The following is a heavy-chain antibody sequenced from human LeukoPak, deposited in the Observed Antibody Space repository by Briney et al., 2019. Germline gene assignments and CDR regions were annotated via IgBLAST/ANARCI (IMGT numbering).Heavy chain of an antibody. CDR2: IIPIFGTA. D-gene: IGHD1-26*01. V-gene: IGHV1-69*05. CDR1: GGTFSSYA. Sequence: ASVKVSCKASGGTFSSYAISWVRQAPGQGLEWMGGIIPIFGTANYAQKFQGRVTITTDESTSTAYMELSSLRSEDTAVYYCARGAVVGATDYNWFDPWGQGTLVTVSS. J-gene: IGHJ5*02. CDR3: ARGAVVGATDYNWFDP.